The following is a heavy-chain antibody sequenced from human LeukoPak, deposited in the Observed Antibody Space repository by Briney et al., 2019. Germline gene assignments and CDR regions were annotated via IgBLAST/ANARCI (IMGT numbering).Heavy chain of an antibody. CDR2: FDPEDGET. V-gene: IGHV1-24*01. CDR1: GYTLTELS. D-gene: IGHD5-12*01. Sequence: ASVKVSCKVSGYTLTELSMHWVRQAPGKGLEWMGGFDPEDGETIYAQKFQGRVTMTEDTSTDTAYMELSSLRSEDTAVYYCATSSLVVATGPADIWGQGTMVTVSS. J-gene: IGHJ3*02. CDR3: ATSSLVVATGPADI.